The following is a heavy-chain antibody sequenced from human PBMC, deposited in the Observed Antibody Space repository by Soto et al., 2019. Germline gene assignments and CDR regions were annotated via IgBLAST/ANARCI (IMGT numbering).Heavy chain of an antibody. Sequence: EVQLVESGGGLVKPGESLRLSCSASGFTFSNAWMNWVRQAPGKGLEWVGRIRSKADGGTTDYATPVKGRFSISTDDSKNTLYLQLNSLKTEDTAVYYCTPSPRGNSTTRSWGQGTLVTVSS. CDR3: TPSPRGNSTTRS. D-gene: IGHD3-10*01. CDR2: IRSKADGGTT. CDR1: GFTFSNAW. V-gene: IGHV3-15*07. J-gene: IGHJ5*02.